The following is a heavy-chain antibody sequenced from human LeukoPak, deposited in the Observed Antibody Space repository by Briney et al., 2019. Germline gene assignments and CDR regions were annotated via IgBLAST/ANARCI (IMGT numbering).Heavy chain of an antibody. Sequence: GGSLRLSCAASGFTFSSYAMSWVRQAPGKGLEWASGISGSGGNTYYADSVKGRFTISRDNSKNTLYLQMNSLRAEDTAVYYCAKDINYDFWSDYSGYFDYWGQGTLVTVSS. CDR2: ISGSGGNT. V-gene: IGHV3-23*01. J-gene: IGHJ4*02. CDR3: AKDINYDFWSDYSGYFDY. CDR1: GFTFSSYA. D-gene: IGHD3-3*01.